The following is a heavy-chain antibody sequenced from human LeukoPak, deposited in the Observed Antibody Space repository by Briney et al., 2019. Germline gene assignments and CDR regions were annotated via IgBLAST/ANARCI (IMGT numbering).Heavy chain of an antibody. CDR3: ARDSASESHAYTFDY. V-gene: IGHV1-2*02. J-gene: IGHJ4*02. CDR2: INLRTGGT. Sequence: GASVKVSCKASGGTFSSYAISWARQAPGQGLEWMGEINLRTGGTKYVKNLQGRVTMTRDTSLTTAYVELSRLTSDDTDMYYCARDSASESHAYTFDYWGQGVLVTVSS. CDR1: GGTFSSYA. D-gene: IGHD5-24*01.